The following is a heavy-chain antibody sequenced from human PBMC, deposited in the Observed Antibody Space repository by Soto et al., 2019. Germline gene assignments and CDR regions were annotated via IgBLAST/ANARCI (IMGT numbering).Heavy chain of an antibody. CDR3: AKDPRVRYFDWHDYYYYGMDV. V-gene: IGHV3-23*01. J-gene: IGHJ6*02. CDR1: GFTFSSYA. CDR2: ISGSGGST. Sequence: PGGSLRLSCAASGFTFSSYAMSWVRQAPGKGLEWVSAISGSGGSTYYADSVKGRFTISRGNSKNTLYLQMNSLRAEDTAVYYCAKDPRVRYFDWHDYYYYGMDVWGQGTTVTVSS. D-gene: IGHD3-9*01.